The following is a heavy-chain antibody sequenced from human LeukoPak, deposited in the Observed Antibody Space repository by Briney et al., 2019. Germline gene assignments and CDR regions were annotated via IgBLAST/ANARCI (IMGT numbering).Heavy chain of an antibody. D-gene: IGHD2-21*01. V-gene: IGHV3-7*03. CDR1: GLTLSNFW. J-gene: IGHJ4*02. Sequence: HPGGSLRLPCVASGLTLSNFWMTWVRQAPGEGLEWMATINQDGGEKYYVDSVKGRFIISRDNAKNSVYLQMDSLRAEETAVYSCVRGHLWLENWGQGTLVTVSS. CDR3: VRGHLWLEN. CDR2: INQDGGEK.